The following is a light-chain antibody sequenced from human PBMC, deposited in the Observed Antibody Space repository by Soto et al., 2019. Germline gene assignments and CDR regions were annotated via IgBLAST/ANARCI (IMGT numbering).Light chain of an antibody. Sequence: QSALTQPASVSGSPGQSITISCTGTSSDVGSYNLVSWYQQHPGKAPKLMIYEGSKRPSGVSNRFSGSKSGNTASLTISGLQAEDEVDYYCCSYAGSSTPYVFGTGPMLTVL. CDR1: SSDVGSYNL. CDR3: CSYAGSSTPYV. V-gene: IGLV2-23*01. CDR2: EGS. J-gene: IGLJ1*01.